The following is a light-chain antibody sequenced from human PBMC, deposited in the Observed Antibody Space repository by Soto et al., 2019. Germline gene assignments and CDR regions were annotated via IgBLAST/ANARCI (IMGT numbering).Light chain of an antibody. CDR1: NSNIGGGYD. CDR3: QSYDSSLSAWV. V-gene: IGLV1-40*01. J-gene: IGLJ3*02. CDR2: GNI. Sequence: QLVLTQPPSVSGAPGQRVTISCTGSNSNIGGGYDVHWYQQLPGTAPKLLVYGNINRPSRVPDRFSGFKSDTSASLAITGLQAEDEADYYCQSYDSSLSAWVFGGGTKITVL.